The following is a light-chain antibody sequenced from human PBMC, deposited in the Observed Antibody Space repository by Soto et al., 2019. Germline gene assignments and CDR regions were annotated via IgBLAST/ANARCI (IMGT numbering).Light chain of an antibody. Sequence: DIKMNKSPSTLSGSVGDRVTITCRASQTISSWLDWYQKKPGRAPKLLIYKASTLKSGVPSRFRGSGYATELTITISSMKNDDFATYYCQHYNSYSEAFGQGTKVDI. V-gene: IGKV1-5*03. J-gene: IGKJ1*01. CDR3: QHYNSYSEA. CDR1: QTISSW. CDR2: KAS.